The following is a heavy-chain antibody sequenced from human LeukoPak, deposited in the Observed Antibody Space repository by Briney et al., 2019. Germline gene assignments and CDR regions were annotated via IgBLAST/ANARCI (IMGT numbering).Heavy chain of an antibody. CDR3: ARSRRGSGWYYY. J-gene: IGHJ4*02. D-gene: IGHD6-19*01. CDR1: GGSITTHY. CDR2: VYNTGST. Sequence: PSETLSLTCTVSGGSITTHYWSWIRQPAGREVEWIGRVYNTGSTKYNPSLESRVTMSVDTSSNRFSLKLSSVTAADTAVYYCARSRRGSGWYYYWGQGTLVTVSS. V-gene: IGHV4-4*07.